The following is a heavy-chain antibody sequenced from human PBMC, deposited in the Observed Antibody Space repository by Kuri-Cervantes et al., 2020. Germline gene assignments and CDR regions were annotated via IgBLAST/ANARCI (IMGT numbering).Heavy chain of an antibody. V-gene: IGHV3-23*01. CDR1: GFTFSSYA. Sequence: GESLKISCAASGFTFSSYAMSWVRQAPGKGLEWVSAISGSGGSTYYADSVKGRFTISRDNSKNTLYLQMNSPRAEDTAVYYCASAWGGAKGNDVALGFDPWGQGTLVTVSS. CDR3: ASAWGGAKGNDVALGFDP. J-gene: IGHJ5*02. CDR2: ISGSGGST. D-gene: IGHD1-1*01.